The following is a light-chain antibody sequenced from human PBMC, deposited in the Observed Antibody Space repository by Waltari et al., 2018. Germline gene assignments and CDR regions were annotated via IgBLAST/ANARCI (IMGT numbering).Light chain of an antibody. V-gene: IGLV1-40*01. Sequence: QSVLTQPPSVSGAPGQRVTISCTGSSTNIGAGYHVHWYQHLPGTAPKRLIHGTNNRPSGVPGRFSGSKSGTSASLAITGLQAEDEADYYCQSYDSSLSGSWVFGGGTKLTVL. CDR2: GTN. CDR1: STNIGAGYH. CDR3: QSYDSSLSGSWV. J-gene: IGLJ3*02.